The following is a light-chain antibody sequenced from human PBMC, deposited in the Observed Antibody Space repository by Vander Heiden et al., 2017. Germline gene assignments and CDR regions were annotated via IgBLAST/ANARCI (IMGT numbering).Light chain of an antibody. J-gene: IGKJ1*01. Sequence: EIVLTQSPGTLSLSPGGRATLSCRASQSVSSSYLAWYQQKPGQAPRLLIYGASSRATGMPDRFSGIGSGTDFALTISRLEPEDFAVYYCQQYGSSPPWTFGQGTKVEIK. CDR2: GAS. V-gene: IGKV3-20*01. CDR3: QQYGSSPPWT. CDR1: QSVSSSY.